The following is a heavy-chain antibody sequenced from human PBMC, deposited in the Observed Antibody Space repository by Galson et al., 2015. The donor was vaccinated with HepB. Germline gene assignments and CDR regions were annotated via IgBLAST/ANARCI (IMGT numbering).Heavy chain of an antibody. D-gene: IGHD2-21*02. CDR3: ARGGEYCGGDCLLYYYYYYGMDV. CDR2: INAGNGNT. J-gene: IGHJ6*02. CDR1: GSTFTSYA. V-gene: IGHV1-3*01. Sequence: SVKVSCKASGSTFTSYAMHWVRQAPGQRLEWMGWINAGNGNTKYSQKFQGRVTITRDTSASTAYMELSSLRSEDTAVYYCARGGEYCGGDCLLYYYYYYGMDVWGQGTTVTVSS.